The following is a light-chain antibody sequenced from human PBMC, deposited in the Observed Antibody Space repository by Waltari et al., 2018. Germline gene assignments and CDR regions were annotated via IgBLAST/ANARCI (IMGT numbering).Light chain of an antibody. CDR2: EVN. CDR3: CSYAGASSVV. V-gene: IGLV2-23*02. J-gene: IGLJ2*01. CDR1: SSDVGRYNL. Sequence: QSALTQPASVSGSPGQSITFSCTGTSSDVGRYNLVSWYQHHPGKAPKLMFYEVNKRPPGVSSRVSGSKAGNTASLTISGLQAEDEADYYCCSYAGASSVVFVGGTKLTVL.